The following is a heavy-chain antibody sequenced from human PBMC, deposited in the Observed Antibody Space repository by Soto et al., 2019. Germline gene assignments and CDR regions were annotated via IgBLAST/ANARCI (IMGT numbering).Heavy chain of an antibody. Sequence: SETLSLTCAVYGGSFSGYYWSWIRQPPGKGLEWIGEINHSGSTNYNPSLKSRVTISVDTSKNQFSLKLSSVTAADTAVYYCARRGITIFGVVITPIDYWGQGTLVTVSS. J-gene: IGHJ4*02. CDR1: GGSFSGYY. CDR3: ARRGITIFGVVITPIDY. CDR2: INHSGST. D-gene: IGHD3-3*01. V-gene: IGHV4-34*01.